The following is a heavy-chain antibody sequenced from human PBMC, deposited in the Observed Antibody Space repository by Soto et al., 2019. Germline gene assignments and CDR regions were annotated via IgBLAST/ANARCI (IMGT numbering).Heavy chain of an antibody. Sequence: ASVKVSCKASGYTFTGYYMHWMRQAPGQGLEWMGWINPDSGDTKHAQKFQGRVTMTRDTSISTAYMELSSLRSDDTAVYYCARAGGPVDYSDYVGPHYFDYWGQGALVTVSS. J-gene: IGHJ4*02. D-gene: IGHD4-17*01. CDR2: INPDSGDT. CDR3: ARAGGPVDYSDYVGPHYFDY. CDR1: GYTFTGYY. V-gene: IGHV1-2*02.